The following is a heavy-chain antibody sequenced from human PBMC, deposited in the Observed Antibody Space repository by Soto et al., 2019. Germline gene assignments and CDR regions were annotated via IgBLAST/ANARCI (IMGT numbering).Heavy chain of an antibody. CDR1: GYTFTGYY. CDR3: ARSPNSSSWFDY. J-gene: IGHJ4*02. CDR2: INPNSGGT. Sequence: ASVKVSCKASGYTFTGYYMHWVRQAPGQGLEWMGWINPNSGGTNYAQKFQGWVTMTRDTSISTAYMELSRLRSDATAVYYCARSPNSSSWFDYWGQGTLVTVSS. D-gene: IGHD6-13*01. V-gene: IGHV1-2*04.